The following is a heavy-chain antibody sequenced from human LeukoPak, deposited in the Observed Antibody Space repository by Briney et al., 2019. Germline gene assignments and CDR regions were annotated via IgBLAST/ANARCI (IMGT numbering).Heavy chain of an antibody. V-gene: IGHV4-34*01. CDR1: GGSFSGYY. Sequence: SETLSLTCAVYGGSFSGYYWSWIRQPPGXXLEWIREINHSGSTNYNPSLKSRVTISVDTSKNQFSLKLSSVTAADTAVYYCASRKQWLPFDYWGQGTLVTVSS. J-gene: IGHJ4*02. CDR3: ASRKQWLPFDY. D-gene: IGHD6-19*01. CDR2: INHSGST.